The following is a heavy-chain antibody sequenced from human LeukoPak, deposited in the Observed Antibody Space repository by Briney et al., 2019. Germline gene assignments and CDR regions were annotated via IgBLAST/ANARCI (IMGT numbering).Heavy chain of an antibody. CDR1: GFTFSSYD. Sequence: GGSLRLSCAASGFTFSSYDMHWVRQAPGKRLEWVAVISYDGSNKYCADSVKGRFTISRDNSKNSLYLQMNSLRAEDTAVYYCARALIGYYFDYWGQGTLVTVSS. J-gene: IGHJ4*02. D-gene: IGHD2-8*01. CDR3: ARALIGYYFDY. V-gene: IGHV3-30*03. CDR2: ISYDGSNK.